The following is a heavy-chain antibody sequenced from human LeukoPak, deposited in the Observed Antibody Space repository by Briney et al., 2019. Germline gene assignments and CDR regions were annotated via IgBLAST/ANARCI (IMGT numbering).Heavy chain of an antibody. D-gene: IGHD3-22*01. V-gene: IGHV3-23*01. CDR1: GFTFTNYA. CDR3: AKWGQYYFDSSGYNFDY. Sequence: GGSLRLSCAASGFTFTNYAMNWVRQAPGKGLEWVSSMSYSGGSTYYAESVKGRFTISRDTSKNTLYLQMNSLTPEDTAVYYCAKWGQYYFDSSGYNFDYWGQGTLVTVSS. CDR2: MSYSGGST. J-gene: IGHJ4*02.